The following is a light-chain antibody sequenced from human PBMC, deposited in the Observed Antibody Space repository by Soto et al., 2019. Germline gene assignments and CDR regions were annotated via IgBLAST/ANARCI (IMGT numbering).Light chain of an antibody. CDR3: ISYTSSDTYV. V-gene: IGLV2-14*01. CDR2: DVS. J-gene: IGLJ1*01. Sequence: QSALTQPASVSGSPGQSITISCTGTSSDVGAYKYVSWYQQHPGKAPKLMIYDVSSRPSGVSNRFSGSKSGNTASLIISGLPAEDEADYYCISYTSSDTYVFGTGTKLTVL. CDR1: SSDVGAYKY.